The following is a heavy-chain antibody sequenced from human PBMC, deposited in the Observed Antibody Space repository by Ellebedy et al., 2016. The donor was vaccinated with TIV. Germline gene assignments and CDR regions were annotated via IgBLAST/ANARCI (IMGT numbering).Heavy chain of an antibody. Sequence: GESLKISCAASGFTVGNNYMSWVRQAPGKGLERVALIYSVGSTDYADSVKGRFTVSRDNSKNTLYLQMNSLKAEDTAVYYCAKRSVTVADTGLLYWGQGTLVTVSS. CDR1: GFTVGNNY. V-gene: IGHV3-66*01. J-gene: IGHJ4*02. CDR3: AKRSVTVADTGLLY. D-gene: IGHD6-19*01. CDR2: IYSVGST.